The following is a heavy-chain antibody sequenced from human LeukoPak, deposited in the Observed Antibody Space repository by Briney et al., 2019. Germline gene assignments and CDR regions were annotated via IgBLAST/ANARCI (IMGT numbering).Heavy chain of an antibody. Sequence: PGGSLTLSCATSGFTFKNYGMHWVRQAPGEGLEWVTFIAYAGNNKYYADSVKGRFTISRDNSKNTVFLQMNNLRLEDTAIYYCAKDVHYLGSYRESLDPWGQGTLVTVSS. J-gene: IGHJ5*02. V-gene: IGHV3-30*02. CDR1: GFTFKNYG. D-gene: IGHD1-26*01. CDR2: IAYAGNNK. CDR3: AKDVHYLGSYRESLDP.